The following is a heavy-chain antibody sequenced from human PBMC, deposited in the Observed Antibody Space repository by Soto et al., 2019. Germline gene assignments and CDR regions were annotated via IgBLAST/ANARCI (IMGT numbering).Heavy chain of an antibody. Sequence: QVQLVQSGAEVKKPGSSVKVSCKASGGTFSSYTISWVRQAPGQGLEWMGRIIPILGIANYAQKFQGRVTITADKSTSTAYMELSSLRSEDTAVYYCAKLGYDAGHDAFDIWGQGTMVTVSS. CDR1: GGTFSSYT. D-gene: IGHD3-3*01. CDR2: IIPILGIA. J-gene: IGHJ3*02. CDR3: AKLGYDAGHDAFDI. V-gene: IGHV1-69*02.